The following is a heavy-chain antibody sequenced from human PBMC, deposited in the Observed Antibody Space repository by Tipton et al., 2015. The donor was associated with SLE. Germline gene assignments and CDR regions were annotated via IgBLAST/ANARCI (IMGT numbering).Heavy chain of an antibody. CDR1: GYSISNGYY. V-gene: IGHV4-38-2*01. Sequence: TLSLTCDVSGYSISNGYYWGWIRQPPGKGLEWIGSIYHSGSTYYNPSLKSRVTISVDTSKNHFSLKLSSVTAADTAVYYCARVNSPTAAGTGYYFDYWGQGTLVTVSS. J-gene: IGHJ4*02. CDR3: ARVNSPTAAGTGYYFDY. D-gene: IGHD6-13*01. CDR2: IYHSGST.